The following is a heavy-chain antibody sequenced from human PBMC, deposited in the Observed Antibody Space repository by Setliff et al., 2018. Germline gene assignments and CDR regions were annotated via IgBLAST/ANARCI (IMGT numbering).Heavy chain of an antibody. V-gene: IGHV3-7*01. D-gene: IGHD6-13*01. CDR2: IKQDGSEK. CDR3: ARDKGSRWYLRRIFDY. J-gene: IGHJ4*02. CDR1: GFTFSSYW. Sequence: GSLRLSCAASGFTFSSYWMSWVRQAPGKGLEWGANIKQDGSEKYYVDSVKGRFTISRDKAKNSLDLQMNSLRAEDTAVYYCARDKGSRWYLRRIFDYWGQGTLVTVSS.